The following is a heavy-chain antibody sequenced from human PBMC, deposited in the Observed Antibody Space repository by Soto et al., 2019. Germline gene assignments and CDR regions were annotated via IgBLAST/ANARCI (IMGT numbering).Heavy chain of an antibody. CDR1: GFTFSRDG. CDR3: AKERATTTAFDS. CDR2: ITDNGGST. Sequence: VGSLRLSCAASGFTFSRDGMSWVRQAPGKGLEWVSLITDNGGSTYYADSVKGRFTISRDNTKNTLFLQMNSLRAEDTAVYYCAKERATTTAFDSWGQGALVTVS. J-gene: IGHJ4*02. D-gene: IGHD4-17*01. V-gene: IGHV3-23*01.